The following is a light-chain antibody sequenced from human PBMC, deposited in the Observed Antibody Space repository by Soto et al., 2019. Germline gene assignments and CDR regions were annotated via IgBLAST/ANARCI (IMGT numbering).Light chain of an antibody. CDR2: EGS. V-gene: IGLV2-23*01. CDR3: CSYAGSSTYV. J-gene: IGLJ1*01. CDR1: SXDVGNYDL. Sequence: QSVLTQPGSVSGSPGQSITISCTGTSXDVGNYDLVSWYQQLPGKAPKFILYEGSKRPSGVSNRFSGSKSGNTASLTISGLQAEDEADYYCCSYAGSSTYVFGTGTKVNLL.